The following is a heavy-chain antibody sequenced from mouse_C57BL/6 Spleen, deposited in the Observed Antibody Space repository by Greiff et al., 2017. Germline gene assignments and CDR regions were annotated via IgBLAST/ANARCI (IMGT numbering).Heavy chain of an antibody. Sequence: EVKLVESGEGLVKPGGSLKLSCAASGFTFSSYAMSWVRQTPEKRLEWVAYISSGGDYIYYAATVKGRFTFSRDNARNTLYLQMSSLKSEDTAMYYCASSSYDYEGAMDDWGQGTSVTVSS. J-gene: IGHJ4*01. CDR2: ISSGGDYI. CDR1: GFTFSSYA. D-gene: IGHD2-4*01. V-gene: IGHV5S21*01. CDR3: ASSSYDYEGAMDD.